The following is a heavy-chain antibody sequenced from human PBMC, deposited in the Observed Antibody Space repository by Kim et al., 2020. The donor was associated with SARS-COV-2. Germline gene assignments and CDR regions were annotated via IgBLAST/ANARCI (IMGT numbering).Heavy chain of an antibody. CDR2: ISYDGGHT. Sequence: GGSLRLSCAASGFTFSNYAIHWVRQAPGKGLEWVAVISYDGGHTYYADSVKGRFTISRDNSKNTLYLQMNSLRAEDTAVYYCARDHGWSSSWEYFDYWGQGTLVTVSS. V-gene: IGHV3-30*04. CDR1: GFTFSNYA. J-gene: IGHJ4*02. CDR3: ARDHGWSSSWEYFDY. D-gene: IGHD6-13*01.